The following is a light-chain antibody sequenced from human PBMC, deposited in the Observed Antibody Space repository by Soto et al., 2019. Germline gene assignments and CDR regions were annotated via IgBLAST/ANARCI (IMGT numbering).Light chain of an antibody. J-gene: IGLJ2*01. CDR3: CSYAGSIHVV. CDR1: SSDVGSYNL. Sequence: QSALTQPASVSGSPGQAITISCTGTSSDVGSYNLVSWYQQHPGKAPKLMIYEGSKRPSGVSNRFSGSKSGNTASLTISGLQAADEAYYSCCSYAGSIHVVFGGGTKLTVL. V-gene: IGLV2-23*01. CDR2: EGS.